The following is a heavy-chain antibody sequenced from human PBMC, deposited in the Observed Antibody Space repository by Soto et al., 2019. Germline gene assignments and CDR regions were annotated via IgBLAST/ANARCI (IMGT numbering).Heavy chain of an antibody. CDR3: TRDPTATDYGDFEGYYYGMDV. Sequence: SLRLSCTASGFTFGDYAMSWVRQAPGKGLEWVGFIRSKAYGGTTEYAASVKGRFTISRDDSKSIAYLQMNSLKTEDTAVYYCTRDPTATDYGDFEGYYYGMDVWGQGTTVTVSS. V-gene: IGHV3-49*04. D-gene: IGHD4-17*01. CDR1: GFTFGDYA. CDR2: IRSKAYGGTT. J-gene: IGHJ6*02.